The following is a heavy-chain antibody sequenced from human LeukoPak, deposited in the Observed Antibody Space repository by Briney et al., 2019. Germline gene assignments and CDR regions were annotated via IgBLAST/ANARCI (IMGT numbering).Heavy chain of an antibody. J-gene: IGHJ3*02. V-gene: IGHV4-59*01. Sequence: PSETLSLTCTVSGGSISSYYWSWLRQPPGKGLEWIGYIYYSGSTNYNPSLKSRVTISVDTSKNQFSLKLSSVTAADTAVYYCARDLGEAAADAFDIWGQGTMVTVSS. CDR3: ARDLGEAAADAFDI. D-gene: IGHD6-13*01. CDR2: IYYSGST. CDR1: GGSISSYY.